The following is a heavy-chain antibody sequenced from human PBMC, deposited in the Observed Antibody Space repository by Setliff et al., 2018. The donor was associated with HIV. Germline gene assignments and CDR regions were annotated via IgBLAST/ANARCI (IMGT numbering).Heavy chain of an antibody. Sequence: LRLSCVASGFGFSNFAMHWVRQAPGKGVEWVSVISYDGSRTYYIDSVKGRFTISRDNSKNTLYLQLNSLRSDDTAMYYCARQLSNSLDYWGQGTLVTVSS. CDR1: GFGFSNFA. D-gene: IGHD1-1*01. CDR2: ISYDGSRT. J-gene: IGHJ4*02. V-gene: IGHV3-30*10. CDR3: ARQLSNSLDY.